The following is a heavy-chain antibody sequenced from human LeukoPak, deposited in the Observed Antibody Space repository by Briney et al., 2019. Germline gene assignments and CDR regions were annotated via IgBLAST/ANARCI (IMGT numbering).Heavy chain of an antibody. CDR1: GFTFSRYT. J-gene: IGHJ4*02. D-gene: IGHD3-16*01. CDR3: AGGAMTISTRGDY. V-gene: IGHV3-23*01. Sequence: GGSLRLSCAASGFTFSRYTMSWVRPAPGKGLEWVSTITTSDGNTYYADSVKGRFTVSSDNSKNILFQQKNSLRREDTAVYYCAGGAMTISTRGDYWGQGTLVTVSS. CDR2: ITTSDGNT.